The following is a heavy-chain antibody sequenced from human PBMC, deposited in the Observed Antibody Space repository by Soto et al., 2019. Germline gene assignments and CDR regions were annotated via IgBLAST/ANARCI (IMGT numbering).Heavy chain of an antibody. CDR1: GFTVSSNY. D-gene: IGHD2-2*01. CDR3: ARDPGGCSSTSCYYYYGMDV. CDR2: IYSGGST. Sequence: EGQLVESGGRLVQPGGSLRLSCAASGFTVSSNYMSWVRQAPGKGLEWVSVIYSGGSTYYADSVKGRFTISRDNSKNTLYLQMNSLRAEDTTVYYCARDPGGCSSTSCYYYYGMDVW. J-gene: IGHJ6*01. V-gene: IGHV3-66*01.